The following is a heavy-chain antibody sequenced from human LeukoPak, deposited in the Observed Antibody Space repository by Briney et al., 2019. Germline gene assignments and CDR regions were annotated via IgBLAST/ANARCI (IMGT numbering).Heavy chain of an antibody. Sequence: GGSLRLSCAASGFTVSSNYMSWVRQAPGKGLEWVSVIYSGGSTYYADSVKGRFTISRDNSKNTLYLQMNSLRAEDTAVYYCARDSQDYYGMDVWGQGTTVTVSS. J-gene: IGHJ6*02. V-gene: IGHV3-53*01. CDR3: ARDSQDYYGMDV. CDR2: IYSGGST. CDR1: GFTVSSNY.